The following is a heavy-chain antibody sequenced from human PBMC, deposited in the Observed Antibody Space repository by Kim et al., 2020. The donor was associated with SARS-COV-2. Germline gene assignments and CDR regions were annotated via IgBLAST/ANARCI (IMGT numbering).Heavy chain of an antibody. J-gene: IGHJ4*02. CDR1: GYSISSGYY. CDR3: ARERDYFDY. Sequence: SETLSLTCTVSGYSISSGYYWGWIRQPPGKGLEWIGSIYHSGSTYYNPSLKSRVTISVDTSKNQFSLKLSSVTAADTAVYYCARERDYFDYWGQGTLVTV. CDR2: IYHSGST. V-gene: IGHV4-38-2*02.